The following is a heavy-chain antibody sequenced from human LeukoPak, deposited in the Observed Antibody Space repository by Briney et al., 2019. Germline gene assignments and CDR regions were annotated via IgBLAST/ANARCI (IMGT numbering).Heavy chain of an antibody. J-gene: IGHJ5*02. V-gene: IGHV4-59*01. CDR1: GGSISSYY. CDR3: ARSGYYDILTGLNWFDP. D-gene: IGHD3-9*01. CDR2: IYYSGST. Sequence: SGTLSLTCTVSGGSISSYYWSWIRQPPGKGLEWIGYIYYSGSTNYNPSLKSRVTISVDTSKNQFSLKLSSVTAADTAVYYCARSGYYDILTGLNWFDPWGQGTLVTVSS.